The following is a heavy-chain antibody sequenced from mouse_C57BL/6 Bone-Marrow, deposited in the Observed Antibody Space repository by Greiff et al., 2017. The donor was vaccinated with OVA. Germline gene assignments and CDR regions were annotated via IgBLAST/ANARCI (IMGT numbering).Heavy chain of an antibody. V-gene: IGHV1-69*01. J-gene: IGHJ3*01. CDR3: ARRGNYYVAWFAY. Sequence: VQLQQPGAELVMPGASVKLSCKASGYTFTSYWMHWVKQRPGQGLEWIGEIDPSDSYTNYNQKFKGKSTLTVDKSSSTAYMQLSSLTSEDSAVYYCARRGNYYVAWFAYWGQGTLVTVSA. D-gene: IGHD1-1*01. CDR1: GYTFTSYW. CDR2: IDPSDSYT.